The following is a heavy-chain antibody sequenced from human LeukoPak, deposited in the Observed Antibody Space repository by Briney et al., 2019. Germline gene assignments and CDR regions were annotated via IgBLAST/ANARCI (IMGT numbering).Heavy chain of an antibody. CDR3: VRMRRDGYNYGELDY. CDR1: GFTFSSYD. CDR2: IGTAGDT. D-gene: IGHD5-24*01. Sequence: GGSLRLSCAASGFTFSSYDMHWVRQATGKGLEWVSAIGTAGDTYYPGSVKGRFTISRENAKNSLYLQMNSLRAGDTAVYYCVRMRRDGYNYGELDYWGQGTLVTVSS. V-gene: IGHV3-13*01. J-gene: IGHJ4*02.